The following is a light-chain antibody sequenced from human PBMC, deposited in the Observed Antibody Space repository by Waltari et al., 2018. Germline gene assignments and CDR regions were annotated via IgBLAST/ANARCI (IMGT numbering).Light chain of an antibody. CDR2: EVA. V-gene: IGLV2-8*01. CDR1: SSDMGGFHNY. CDR3: SSFAGSNILL. Sequence: QSALTHPPSASGSPGQSVTISCPGTSSDMGGFHNYVSWYQQRPGKAPNLMMYEVAKRPSGVPDRFSGSKSGNTASLTVSGLQAEDEADYYCSSFAGSNILLFGGGTKLTVL. J-gene: IGLJ3*02.